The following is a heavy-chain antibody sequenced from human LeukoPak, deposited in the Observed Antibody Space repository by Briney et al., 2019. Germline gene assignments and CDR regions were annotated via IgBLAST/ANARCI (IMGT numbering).Heavy chain of an antibody. J-gene: IGHJ3*02. CDR1: GYSISSGYY. V-gene: IGHV4-38-2*02. D-gene: IGHD2-15*01. Sequence: SETLSLTCTVSGYSISSGYYWGWIRPPPGKGLEWIGSIYHSGTTYYNPSLKSRVTLSVDRSKNQFSLKLSSVTAADTAVYYCARSDTYCSGGSCPPNTFDALDIWGQGTMVTVSS. CDR2: IYHSGTT. CDR3: ARSDTYCSGGSCPPNTFDALDI.